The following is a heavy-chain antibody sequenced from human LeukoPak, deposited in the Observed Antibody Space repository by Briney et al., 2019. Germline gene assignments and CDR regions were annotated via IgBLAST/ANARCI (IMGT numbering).Heavy chain of an antibody. J-gene: IGHJ5*02. CDR3: ARETLEYGSGSNNWFDP. CDR1: GVSISSYS. CDR2: IYYSGST. Sequence: KASETLSLTCTVSGVSISSYSWSWIRQPPGKGLEWVGYIYYSGSTNYNPSLKSRVTISVDTSKNQFSLKLSSVTAADTAVYYCARETLEYGSGSNNWFDPCGQGTLVTVSS. V-gene: IGHV4-59*01. D-gene: IGHD3-10*01.